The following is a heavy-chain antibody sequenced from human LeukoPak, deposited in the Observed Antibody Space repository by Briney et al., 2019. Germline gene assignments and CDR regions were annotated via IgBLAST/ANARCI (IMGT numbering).Heavy chain of an antibody. V-gene: IGHV3-23*01. CDR3: AKGGGGVLAS. Sequence: PGGSLRLSCAASGFTFSSYAMNWVRQAPGKGLEWVSTISGSGESTYYADSVKGRFTISRDNTKKTMYLQVKSLRAEDRAGYYCAKGGGGVLASWGQGTLVTVSS. CDR1: GFTFSSYA. J-gene: IGHJ4*02. D-gene: IGHD3-16*01. CDR2: ISGSGEST.